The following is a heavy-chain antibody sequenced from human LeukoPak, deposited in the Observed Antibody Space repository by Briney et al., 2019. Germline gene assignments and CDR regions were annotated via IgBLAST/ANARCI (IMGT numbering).Heavy chain of an antibody. V-gene: IGHV4-34*01. CDR2: INHSGST. CDR1: SGSFSGYY. J-gene: IGHJ4*02. CDR3: ARSGRTLRTGYNDSDY. Sequence: SETLSLTCAVYSGSFSGYYWTWIRQPPGKGLEWIGEINHSGSTNYKSSLKSRVTISVDTSKNQFSLNLTSVTAADTAVYYCARSGRTLRTGYNDSDYWGQGTLVTVSS. D-gene: IGHD3-9*01.